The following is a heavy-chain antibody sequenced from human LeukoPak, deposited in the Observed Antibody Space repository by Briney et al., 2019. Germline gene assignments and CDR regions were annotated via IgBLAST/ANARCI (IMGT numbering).Heavy chain of an antibody. CDR1: GFTFSSYW. D-gene: IGHD3/OR15-3a*01. Sequence: GGSLRLSCAASGFTFSSYWMNWARQAPGKGLEWVANMNLDGREKYYVDSVKGRFTISRDNAKNSLYLQMNSLTAEDTAVYYCARDDGFSSYSYWGQGALVTVSS. CDR2: MNLDGREK. CDR3: ARDDGFSSYSY. J-gene: IGHJ4*02. V-gene: IGHV3-7*01.